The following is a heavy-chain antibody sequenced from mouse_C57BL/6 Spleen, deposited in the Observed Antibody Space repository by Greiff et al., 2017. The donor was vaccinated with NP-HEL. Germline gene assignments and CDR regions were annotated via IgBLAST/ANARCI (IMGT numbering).Heavy chain of an antibody. Sequence: EVQLQESGGGLVQPKGSLKLSCAASGFSFNTYAMNWVRQAPGKGLEWVARIRSKSNNYATYYADSVKDRFTISRDDSESIIYLQMNNLKAEDTAMYYCVRHGLFDCWGKGTTLTVSS. J-gene: IGHJ2*01. V-gene: IGHV10-1*01. CDR3: VRHGLFDC. CDR1: GFSFNTYA. CDR2: IRSKSNNYAT.